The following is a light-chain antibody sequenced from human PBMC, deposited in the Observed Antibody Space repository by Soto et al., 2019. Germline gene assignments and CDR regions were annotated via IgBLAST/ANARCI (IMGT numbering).Light chain of an antibody. CDR1: SSDVGGYNY. J-gene: IGLJ3*02. CDR3: SSYACSSTWV. CDR2: EVS. Sequence: QSAPTQPPSASGSPGQSATISCTGTSSDVGGYNYVSWYQQYPGKAPKLMMYEVSKRHSGVPDRFSGSKSGNTASLTVSGLQAEDEADYYCSSYACSSTWVFGGGTKLTVL. V-gene: IGLV2-8*01.